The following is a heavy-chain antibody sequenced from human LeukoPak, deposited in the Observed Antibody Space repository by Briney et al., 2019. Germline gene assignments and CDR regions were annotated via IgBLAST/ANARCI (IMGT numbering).Heavy chain of an antibody. CDR2: IDYSGST. D-gene: IGHD3-22*01. Sequence: SETLSLTCSVSGGSISSFYWTWIRQPPGKGLEWIGYIDYSGSTNYNPSLESRVHISVDMSKNQFSLKLRSVTAADTAVYYCASGDDTSGRWYYFQHWGQGTLVPVSS. CDR1: GGSISSFY. J-gene: IGHJ1*01. CDR3: ASGDDTSGRWYYFQH. V-gene: IGHV4-59*01.